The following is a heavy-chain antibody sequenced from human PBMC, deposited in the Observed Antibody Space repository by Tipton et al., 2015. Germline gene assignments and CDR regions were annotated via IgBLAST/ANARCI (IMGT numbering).Heavy chain of an antibody. CDR3: AKREKIVATTFYYFAY. Sequence: SLRLSCSASGFTFRSYPMHWVRQAPGKGLEYVSAISSNGGSTFYADSVKGRFTISRDNSKNTLYLQMNSLGAEDTAVYYCAKREKIVATTFYYFAYWGQGTLVTVSS. V-gene: IGHV3-64*04. CDR1: GFTFRSYP. D-gene: IGHD5-12*01. CDR2: ISSNGGST. J-gene: IGHJ4*02.